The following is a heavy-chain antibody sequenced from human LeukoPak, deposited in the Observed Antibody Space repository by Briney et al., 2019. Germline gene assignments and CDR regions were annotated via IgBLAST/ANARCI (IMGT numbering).Heavy chain of an antibody. CDR2: ISYDGSNK. J-gene: IGHJ6*02. D-gene: IGHD6-13*01. V-gene: IGHV3-30*18. Sequence: QAGGSLRLSCAASGFTFSNYGMHWVRQAPGKGLEWVAVISYDGSNKFYADSVKGRFTISRDNSKNTLFVEMNSLRAEDTAVYYCAKGEQQLARAGHYFYGMDVWGQGTTVTVSS. CDR1: GFTFSNYG. CDR3: AKGEQQLARAGHYFYGMDV.